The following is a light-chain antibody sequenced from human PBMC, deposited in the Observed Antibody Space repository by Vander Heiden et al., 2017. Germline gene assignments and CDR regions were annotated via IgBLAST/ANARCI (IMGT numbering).Light chain of an antibody. Sequence: EIVLTQSPGTLSLSPGESATLSCRASQSVPNNYLAWYQQKPGQAPRLLIYCAYNRATGIPDRFSGSGSGTDFTLTITRLEAEDFALYYCQQNGGSPALTFGGGTRVQIK. CDR1: QSVPNNY. CDR2: CAY. J-gene: IGKJ4*01. V-gene: IGKV3-20*01. CDR3: QQNGGSPALT.